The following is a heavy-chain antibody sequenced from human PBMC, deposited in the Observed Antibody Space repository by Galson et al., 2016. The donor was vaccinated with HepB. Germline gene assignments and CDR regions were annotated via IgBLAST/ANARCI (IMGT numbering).Heavy chain of an antibody. CDR3: AATPSYGDPHAFVI. D-gene: IGHD4-17*01. Sequence: SLRLSCAASGFIFSNYGLHWVRQAPGKGLEWVTVISYDGSNKYYADSVKGRFNISRDNSKNTLYLQMNSLRPEDTAVYYCAATPSYGDPHAFVIWGQGTMVTVSS. CDR2: ISYDGSNK. J-gene: IGHJ3*02. V-gene: IGHV3-30*03. CDR1: GFIFSNYG.